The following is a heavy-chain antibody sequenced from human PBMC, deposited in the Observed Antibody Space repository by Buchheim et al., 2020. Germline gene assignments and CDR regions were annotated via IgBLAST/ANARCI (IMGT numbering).Heavy chain of an antibody. CDR1: GGSIFSGGYS. J-gene: IGHJ4*02. CDR2: IHQGGDS. V-gene: IGHV4-30-2*01. Sequence: QLHLQESGSGLVKPSQTLSLTCAVSGGSIFSGGYSWSWIRQPPEKGLEWIGYIHQGGDSYYDPSLKSRATISLDKSKNQFSLKINSVTAADTAVYYCARENSAHFDYWGQG. D-gene: IGHD1-7*01. CDR3: ARENSAHFDY.